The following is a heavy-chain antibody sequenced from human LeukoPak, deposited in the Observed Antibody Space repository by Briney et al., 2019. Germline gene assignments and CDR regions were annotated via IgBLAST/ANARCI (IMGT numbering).Heavy chain of an antibody. CDR2: ISYDGVNK. V-gene: IGHV3-30*03. CDR3: ASLTQALLDGAFDI. CDR1: GFTFSNCG. J-gene: IGHJ3*02. D-gene: IGHD1-26*01. Sequence: GGSLRLSCAASGFTFSNCGMHWVRQAPGKGLEWVALISYDGVNKYYADSVKGRFTISRDNSKNTLYLQMNSLRAEDTAVYYCASLTQALLDGAFDIWGQGTMVTVSS.